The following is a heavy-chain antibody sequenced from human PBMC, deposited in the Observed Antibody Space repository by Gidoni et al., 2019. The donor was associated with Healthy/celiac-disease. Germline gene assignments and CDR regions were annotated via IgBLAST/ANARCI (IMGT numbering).Heavy chain of an antibody. CDR3: AGGDDYGGHMSGMDD. CDR2: VSWDGSNK. J-gene: IGHJ6*02. Sequence: QVQLAESGGGVVQPERSLRLSCPAPGFTLSSYAMHWVRQAPGKGLEWEAVVSWDGSNKDYADAVKGRFTISRDNSKNTLYLQMNSLRAEDTAVYYCAGGDDYGGHMSGMDDWGQGTTVTVSS. CDR1: GFTLSSYA. D-gene: IGHD4-17*01. V-gene: IGHV3-30-3*01.